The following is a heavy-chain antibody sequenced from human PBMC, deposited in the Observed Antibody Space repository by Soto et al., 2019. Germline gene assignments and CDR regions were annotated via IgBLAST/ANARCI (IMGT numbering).Heavy chain of an antibody. J-gene: IGHJ3*02. D-gene: IGHD2-15*01. Sequence: EGQLVESGGGLVQPGGSQSLACAASGFTFSTYSMHWGRQAPGKGLVWVSRINSDGSCTSYADSVKGRFTISRDNAKTTLDMQMNRLRAEATAMYYCARGRCSGGSCRDAYDIWGQGTTVTVSS. CDR3: ARGRCSGGSCRDAYDI. CDR2: INSDGSCT. CDR1: GFTFSTYS. V-gene: IGHV3-74*01.